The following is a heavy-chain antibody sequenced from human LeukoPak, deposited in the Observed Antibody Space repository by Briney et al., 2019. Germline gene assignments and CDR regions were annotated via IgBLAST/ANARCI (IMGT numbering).Heavy chain of an antibody. CDR3: ARNGRFTMNVPGLSAFDI. CDR2: ILYSGNT. J-gene: IGHJ3*02. V-gene: IGHV4-39*07. D-gene: IGHD3-22*01. Sequence: PSETLSLTCTVSGDSISRSSHFWGWIRQPPGQGLQWMGNILYSGNTYYNPSLKSRVSISVDTSKNQFSLNLTSLTAADTAVYYCARNGRFTMNVPGLSAFDIWGQGTIVTVSS. CDR1: GDSISRSSHF.